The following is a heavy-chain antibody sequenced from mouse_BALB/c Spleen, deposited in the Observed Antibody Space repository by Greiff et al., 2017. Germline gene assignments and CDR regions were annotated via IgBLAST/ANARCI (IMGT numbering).Heavy chain of an antibody. CDR2: INPSSGYT. D-gene: IGHD2-3*01. CDR1: GYTFTSYT. J-gene: IGHJ3*01. CDR3: ASYDGYSY. Sequence: VQLQQSGAELARPGASVKMSCKASGYTFTSYTMHWVKQRPGQGLEWIGYINPSSGYTNYNQKFKDKATLTADKYSSTAYMQLSSLTSEDSAVYYCASYDGYSYWGQGTLVTVSA. V-gene: IGHV1-4*01.